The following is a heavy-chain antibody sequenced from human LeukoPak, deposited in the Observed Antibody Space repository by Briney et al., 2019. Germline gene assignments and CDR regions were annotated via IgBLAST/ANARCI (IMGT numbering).Heavy chain of an antibody. CDR2: INHSGST. CDR3: ARHGTVRTSGWFAP. V-gene: IGHV4-34*01. CDR1: GGSFSGYY. D-gene: IGHD4-11*01. J-gene: IGHJ5*02. Sequence: SETLSLTCAVYGGSFSGYYWSWIRQPPGKGLEWIGEINHSGSTNYNPSLKSRVTISVDTSRKQFSLKLNSVTAADTAVYYCARHGTVRTSGWFAPWGQGTLVTVSS.